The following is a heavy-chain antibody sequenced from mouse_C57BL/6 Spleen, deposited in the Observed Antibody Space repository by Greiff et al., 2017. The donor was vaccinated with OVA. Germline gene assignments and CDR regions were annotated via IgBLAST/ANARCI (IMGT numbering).Heavy chain of an antibody. CDR2: ISSGGSYT. Sequence: EVNVVESGGDLVKPGGSLKLSCAASGFTFSSYGLSWVRQTPDKRLEWVAPISSGGSYTYYPDSVKGRFTISRDNAENTLYLQMSSLKSEDTAMYYCAIPGFLRTGYFDVWGTGTTVTVSS. V-gene: IGHV5-6*01. D-gene: IGHD1-1*01. CDR1: GFTFSSYG. CDR3: AIPGFLRTGYFDV. J-gene: IGHJ1*03.